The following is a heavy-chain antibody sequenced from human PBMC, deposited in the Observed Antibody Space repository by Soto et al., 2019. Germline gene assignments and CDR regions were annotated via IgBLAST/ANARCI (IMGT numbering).Heavy chain of an antibody. CDR3: ARDDSNYDTLDY. D-gene: IGHD4-4*01. CDR1: GFTFSSYS. V-gene: IGHV3-7*01. J-gene: IGHJ4*02. Sequence: GGSLRLSCAASGFTFSSYSMNWVRQAPGKGLEWVANIKQDGSEKYYVDSVKGRFTISRDNAKNSLYLQMNSLRAEDTAVYYCARDDSNYDTLDYWGQGTLVTVSS. CDR2: IKQDGSEK.